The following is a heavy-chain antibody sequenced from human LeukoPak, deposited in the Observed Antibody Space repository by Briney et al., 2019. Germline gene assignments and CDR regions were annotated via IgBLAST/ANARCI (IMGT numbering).Heavy chain of an antibody. CDR1: GYTFTSYD. D-gene: IGHD1-26*01. CDR3: ARAVVGATRWFDP. V-gene: IGHV1-18*01. CDR2: ISAYNGNT. J-gene: IGHJ5*02. Sequence: ASVKVSCKASGYTFTSYDTSWVRQAPGQGLEWMGWISAYNGNTNYAQKLQGRVTMTTDTSTSTAYMELRSLRSDDTAVYYCARAVVGATRWFDPWGQGTLVTVSS.